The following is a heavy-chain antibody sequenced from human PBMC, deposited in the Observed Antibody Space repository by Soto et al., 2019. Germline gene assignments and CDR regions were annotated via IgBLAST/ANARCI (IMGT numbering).Heavy chain of an antibody. CDR3: AKFSSSGWFDP. J-gene: IGHJ5*02. CDR2: IYYSGST. CDR1: GGSISSYY. D-gene: IGHD6-13*01. Sequence: SETLSLTCTVSGGSISSYYWSWIRQPPGKGLEWIGYIYYSGSTNYNPSLKSRVTISVDTSKNQFSLKLSSVTAADTAVYYCAKFSSSGWFDPWGQGTLVTVSS. V-gene: IGHV4-59*08.